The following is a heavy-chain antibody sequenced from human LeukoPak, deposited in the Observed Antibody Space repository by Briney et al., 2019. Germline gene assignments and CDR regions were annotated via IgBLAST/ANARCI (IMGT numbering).Heavy chain of an antibody. D-gene: IGHD4-17*01. CDR3: AHPSTPDYGGLDY. V-gene: IGHV3-23*01. J-gene: IGHJ4*02. CDR2: NTGSGGSI. CDR1: GFTFRLYV. Sequence: GGSLRLSCVASGFTFRLYVMTWVGQAPGKGVEWVSANTGSGGSIYYADSVRGRFTISRDNSKNTLYLQMNSLRAEDTAVYYCAHPSTPDYGGLDYWGQGTLVTVSS.